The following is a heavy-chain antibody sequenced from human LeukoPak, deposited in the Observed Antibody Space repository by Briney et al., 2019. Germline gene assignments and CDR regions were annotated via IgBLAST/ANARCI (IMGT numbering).Heavy chain of an antibody. CDR1: GFTFSSYW. D-gene: IGHD3-10*01. J-gene: IGHJ6*03. CDR2: IKQDGSEK. V-gene: IGHV3-7*01. Sequence: GGSPRLSCAASGFTFSSYWMSWVRQAPGKGLGWVANIKQDGSEKYYVDSVKGRFTISRDNAKNSLYLQMNSLRAEDTAVYYCARVWGYYGSDPTDYYYMDVWGKGTTVTVSS. CDR3: ARVWGYYGSDPTDYYYMDV.